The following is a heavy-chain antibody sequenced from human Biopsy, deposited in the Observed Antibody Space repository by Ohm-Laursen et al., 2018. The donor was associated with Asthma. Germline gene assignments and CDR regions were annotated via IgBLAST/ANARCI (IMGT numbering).Heavy chain of an antibody. J-gene: IGHJ3*02. CDR2: ILSDGGST. CDR3: LKFAMDKRPHDPVFDI. CDR1: GFSFSRYT. D-gene: IGHD6-25*01. Sequence: SLRLSCLASGFSFSRYTLHWVRQPPGKGLQYVASILSDGGSTHYADSVKGRFIISRDNSRETLYLQMGSLRPEDTAIYYCLKFAMDKRPHDPVFDIWGQGTTVTVSS. V-gene: IGHV3-64D*08.